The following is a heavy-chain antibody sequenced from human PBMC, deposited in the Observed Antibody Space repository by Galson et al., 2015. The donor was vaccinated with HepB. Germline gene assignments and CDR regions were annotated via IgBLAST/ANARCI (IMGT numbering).Heavy chain of an antibody. J-gene: IGHJ6*02. D-gene: IGHD1-26*01. CDR2: ISGSGGST. Sequence: SLRLSCAASGFTFSSYAMSWVRQAPGKGLEWVSAISGSGGSTYYADSVKGRFTISRDNSKNTLYLQMNSLRAEDTAVYYCAKAAESGSYYGLYYYYYGMDVWGQGTTVTVSS. CDR1: GFTFSSYA. CDR3: AKAAESGSYYGLYYYYYGMDV. V-gene: IGHV3-23*01.